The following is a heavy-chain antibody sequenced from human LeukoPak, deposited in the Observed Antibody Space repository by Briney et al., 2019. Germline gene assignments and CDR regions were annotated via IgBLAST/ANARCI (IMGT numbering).Heavy chain of an antibody. CDR2: ISSSGSTI. V-gene: IGHV3-11*04. CDR3: ARDMSKYYYDISGYFDY. CDR1: GFTFSDYY. D-gene: IGHD3-22*01. J-gene: IGHJ4*02. Sequence: GGSLRLSCAASGFTFSDYYMSWIRQAPGKGQEWVSYISSSGSTIYYADSVKGRFTISRDNAKNSLYLQMNSLRAEDTAVYYCARDMSKYYYDISGYFDYWGQGTLVTVSS.